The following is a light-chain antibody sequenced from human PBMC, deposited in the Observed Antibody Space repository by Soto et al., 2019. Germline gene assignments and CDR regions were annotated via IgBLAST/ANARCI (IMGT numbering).Light chain of an antibody. CDR1: ESISRH. Sequence: DIQMTQSPSSLSASVGDRVTITCRASESISRHLNWYQQKPGKAPKLRIYAASSLQNGVPSRFSGSGSGTDFTLTISNLQPEDFATYYCQQSYSTLSITFGQGTRLEIK. J-gene: IGKJ5*01. CDR3: QQSYSTLSIT. V-gene: IGKV1-39*01. CDR2: AAS.